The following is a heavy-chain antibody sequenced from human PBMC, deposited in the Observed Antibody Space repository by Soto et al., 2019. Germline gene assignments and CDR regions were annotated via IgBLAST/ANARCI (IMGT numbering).Heavy chain of an antibody. Sequence: QVQLVESGGGVVQPGRSLRLSCAASGFTFSSYGMHWVRQAPGKGLEWVAVISYDGSNKYYADSVKGRFTISRDNSKNTRYLQMNSLRAEDTAVYYCAKVLLWFGESEGDAFDIWGQGTMVTVSS. V-gene: IGHV3-30*18. CDR2: ISYDGSNK. J-gene: IGHJ3*02. CDR3: AKVLLWFGESEGDAFDI. CDR1: GFTFSSYG. D-gene: IGHD3-10*01.